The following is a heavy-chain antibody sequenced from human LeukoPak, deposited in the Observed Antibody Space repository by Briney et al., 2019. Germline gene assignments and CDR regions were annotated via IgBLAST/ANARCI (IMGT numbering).Heavy chain of an antibody. CDR2: ISGSGGST. CDR1: GFTFPTYA. D-gene: IGHD6-13*01. CDR3: ASGYSSTWYYYYMDV. Sequence: GGSLRLSCAASGFTFPTYAMHWVRQAPGKGLEWVSGISGSGGSTYYADSVKGRFIISRDNSKNTLYLQMNSLRAEDTAVYYCASGYSSTWYYYYMDVWGKGTTVTVSS. V-gene: IGHV3-23*01. J-gene: IGHJ6*03.